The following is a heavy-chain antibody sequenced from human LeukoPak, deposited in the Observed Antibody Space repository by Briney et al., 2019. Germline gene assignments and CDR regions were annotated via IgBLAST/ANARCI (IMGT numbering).Heavy chain of an antibody. Sequence: PSETLSLTCTVSGGSISSYYWSWVRQPPGKGLEWIGYIYYSGSTNYNPSLKSRVTISVDTSKNQFSLKLSSVTAADTAVYYCARLGHSSSTDYWGQGTLVTVSS. CDR3: ARLGHSSSTDY. D-gene: IGHD6-13*01. CDR2: IYYSGST. J-gene: IGHJ4*02. V-gene: IGHV4-59*08. CDR1: GGSISSYY.